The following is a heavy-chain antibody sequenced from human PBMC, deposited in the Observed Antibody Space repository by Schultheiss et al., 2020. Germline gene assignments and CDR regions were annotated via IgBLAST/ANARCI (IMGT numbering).Heavy chain of an antibody. CDR2: INHSGST. CDR3: ARDLPLHLGYYYGMDV. Sequence: SETLSLTCAVYGGSFSGYYWSWIRQPPGKGLEWIGEINHSGSTNYNPSLKSRVTISVDTSKNQFSLKLSSVTAADTAVYYCARDLPLHLGYYYGMDVWGQGTTVTVS. J-gene: IGHJ6*02. CDR1: GGSFSGYY. V-gene: IGHV4-34*01.